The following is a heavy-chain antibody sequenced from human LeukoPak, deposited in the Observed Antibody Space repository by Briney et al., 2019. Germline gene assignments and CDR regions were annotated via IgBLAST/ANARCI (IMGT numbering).Heavy chain of an antibody. CDR2: INSDGSSI. Sequence: GGSLRLSCAASGFTLSSYWMHWVRQAPGKGLVWVLRINSDGSSINYADFVKGRFTISRDNAKNTLYLQMNSLRAEDTAVYYCARMTAYRPFDCWGQGTLVTVSS. CDR3: ARMTAYRPFDC. D-gene: IGHD4-11*01. V-gene: IGHV3-74*01. CDR1: GFTLSSYW. J-gene: IGHJ4*02.